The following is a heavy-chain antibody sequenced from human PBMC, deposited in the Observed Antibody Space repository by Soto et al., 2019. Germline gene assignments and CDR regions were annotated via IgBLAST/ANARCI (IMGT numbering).Heavy chain of an antibody. CDR1: GFTFSDYY. CDR3: ARDSPSGGSCSS. J-gene: IGHJ5*02. Sequence: PGGSLRLSCAASGFTFSDYYMSWIRQAPGKGLEWVSYISGGASAIYYADSVKGRFTISRDNAKSSVYLQMNSLRAEDTAVYYCARDSPSGGSCSSWGQGTLVTVSS. D-gene: IGHD2-15*01. V-gene: IGHV3-11*01. CDR2: ISGGASAI.